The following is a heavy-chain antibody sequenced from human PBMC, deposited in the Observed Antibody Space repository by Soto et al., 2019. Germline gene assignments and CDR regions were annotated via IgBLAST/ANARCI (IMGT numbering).Heavy chain of an antibody. CDR2: IYPGDFDT. CDR1: GYSFTSYW. J-gene: IGHJ5*02. D-gene: IGHD6-13*01. V-gene: IGHV5-51*01. CDR3: ARHISEWQQLGGRFDP. Sequence: GESLKISCQGSGYSFTSYWIGWVRQMPGKGLEWMGIIYPGDFDTRYSPSFQGQVTISADKSISTAYLQWSSLKASDTAMYYCARHISEWQQLGGRFDPWGQGTLVTVSS.